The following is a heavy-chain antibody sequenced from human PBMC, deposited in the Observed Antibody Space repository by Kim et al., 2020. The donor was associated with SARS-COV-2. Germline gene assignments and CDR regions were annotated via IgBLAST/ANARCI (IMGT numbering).Heavy chain of an antibody. Sequence: EKYYVDSVKGRFTISRDNAKNSLYLQMNSLRAEDTAVYYCARDFWYYFDYWGQGTLVTVSS. CDR3: ARDFWYYFDY. CDR2: EK. V-gene: IGHV3-7*03. D-gene: IGHD3-3*01. J-gene: IGHJ4*02.